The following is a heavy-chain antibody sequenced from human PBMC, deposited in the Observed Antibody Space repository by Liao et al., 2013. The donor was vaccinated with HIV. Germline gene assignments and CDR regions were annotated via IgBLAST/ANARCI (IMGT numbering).Heavy chain of an antibody. CDR3: ARDLGRYSAMGDAFDI. D-gene: IGHD5-18*01. J-gene: IGHJ3*02. Sequence: VQLQESGPGLVKPSQTLSLTCTVSGASISSGNYYWSWIRQSPGKGLEWIGYIHYSGSTDYNPSLKSRVTISVDTSKNQFSLKLSSVTAADTAVYYCARDLGRYSAMGDAFDIWGQGTMVAVSS. CDR1: GASISSGNYY. CDR2: IHYSGST. V-gene: IGHV4-30-4*08.